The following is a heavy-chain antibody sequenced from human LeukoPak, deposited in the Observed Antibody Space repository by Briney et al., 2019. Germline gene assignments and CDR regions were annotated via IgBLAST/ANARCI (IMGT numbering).Heavy chain of an antibody. Sequence: GGSLRLSCAASGFTVRSNYMSWVRQAPGKRLEWVSSISSSSSYIYYADSVKGRFTISRDNAKNSLYLQMNSLRAEDTAVYYCARDQKGSGFQHWGQGTLVTVSS. V-gene: IGHV3-21*01. CDR3: ARDQKGSGFQH. J-gene: IGHJ1*01. CDR2: ISSSSSYI. CDR1: GFTVRSNY.